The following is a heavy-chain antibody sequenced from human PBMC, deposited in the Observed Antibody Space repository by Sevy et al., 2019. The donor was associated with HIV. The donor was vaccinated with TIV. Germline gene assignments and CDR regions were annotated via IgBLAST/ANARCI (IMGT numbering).Heavy chain of an antibody. CDR2: IASNGGDK. V-gene: IGHV3-30*18. Sequence: GGSLRLSCAASGFTFSNYGMHWVRQAPGKGPEWVALIASNGGDKYYADSVKGRFTISRDNSKNMLFLQMNSLRPDDTAVYYCAKGGDMVTLFDSWGQGTLVTVSS. D-gene: IGHD2-21*02. J-gene: IGHJ4*02. CDR3: AKGGDMVTLFDS. CDR1: GFTFSNYG.